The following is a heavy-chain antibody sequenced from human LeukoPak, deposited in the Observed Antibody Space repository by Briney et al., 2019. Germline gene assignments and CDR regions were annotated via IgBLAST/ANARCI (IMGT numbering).Heavy chain of an antibody. CDR2: IRYDGSNK. CDR3: AKGGGYSYGHNWFDP. J-gene: IGHJ5*02. Sequence: PGGSLRLSCAASGFTFSSYGMHWVRQAPGKGLEWVAFIRYDGSNKNHADSVKGRFTISRDNSKNTLYLQMNSLRAEDTAVYYCAKGGGYSYGHNWFDPWGQGTLVTVSS. V-gene: IGHV3-30*02. D-gene: IGHD5-18*01. CDR1: GFTFSSYG.